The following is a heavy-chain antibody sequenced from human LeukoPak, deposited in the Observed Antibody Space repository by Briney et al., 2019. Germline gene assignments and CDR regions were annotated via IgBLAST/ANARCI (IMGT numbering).Heavy chain of an antibody. CDR1: GGSVSSYY. D-gene: IGHD3-22*01. CDR2: YHDGGST. CDR3: AKFYFDSSGYYDVFDI. V-gene: IGHV4-59*02. Sequence: SETLSLTCSVSGGSVSSYYWSWLRQPPGKGLEWIVFYHDGGSTVYNPSFKSRVTISVDTSKNQVYLKLSSVTAADAAVYFCAKFYFDSSGYYDVFDIWGQGTMVTVSS. J-gene: IGHJ3*02.